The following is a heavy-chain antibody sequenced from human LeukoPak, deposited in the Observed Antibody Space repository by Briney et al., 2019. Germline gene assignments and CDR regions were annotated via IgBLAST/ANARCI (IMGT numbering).Heavy chain of an antibody. Sequence: PSETLSLTCTVSGGSISSHYWSWIRQPPGKGLEWIGYIYYSGSTNYNPSLKSRVTISVDTSKNQFSLKLSSVTAADTAVYYCARLGVSSSWFGYYHYYMDVWGKGTTVTVSS. CDR2: IYYSGST. V-gene: IGHV4-59*11. J-gene: IGHJ6*03. CDR1: GGSISSHY. CDR3: ARLGVSSSWFGYYHYYMDV. D-gene: IGHD6-13*01.